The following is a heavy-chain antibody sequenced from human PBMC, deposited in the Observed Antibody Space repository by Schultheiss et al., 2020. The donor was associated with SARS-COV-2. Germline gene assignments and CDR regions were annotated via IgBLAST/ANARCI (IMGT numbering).Heavy chain of an antibody. CDR3: AKGAVAGDDAFDL. J-gene: IGHJ3*01. CDR1: GFTFSRFG. V-gene: IGHV3-30*18. Sequence: GESLKISCAASGFTFSRFGMHWVRQAPGKGLEWMATISYDGTITYYADSVKGRFTMSIDNSRNTLYLQMHILRPEDTAVYYCAKGAVAGDDAFDLWGQGTLVTVSS. D-gene: IGHD6-19*01. CDR2: ISYDGTIT.